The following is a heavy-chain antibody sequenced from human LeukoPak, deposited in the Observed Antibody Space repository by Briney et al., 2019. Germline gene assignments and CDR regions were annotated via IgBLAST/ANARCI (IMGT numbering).Heavy chain of an antibody. CDR2: INHSGST. V-gene: IGHV4-34*01. Sequence: SETLSPTCAVYGGSFSGYYWSWIRQPPGKGLEWIGEINHSGSTNYNPSLKSRVTISVDTSKNQFSLKLSSVTAADTAVYYCARGTPYYYDSSGKGTVDYWGQGTLVTVSS. CDR3: ARGTPYYYDSSGKGTVDY. CDR1: GGSFSGYY. J-gene: IGHJ4*02. D-gene: IGHD3-22*01.